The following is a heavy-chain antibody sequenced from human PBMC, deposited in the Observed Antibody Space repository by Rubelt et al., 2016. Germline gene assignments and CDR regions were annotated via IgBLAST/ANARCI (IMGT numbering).Heavy chain of an antibody. V-gene: IGHV4-39*01. Sequence: QLQLQESGPGLVKPSETLSLTCAVSGDSISSSSYFWGWVRQPPGKGLESVATIYHTGSTYSKPSLRSRVTISGDTSKNQFSLKMTSVTAADTAVYYCVRQKGGLMDYWGQGTLVTVSS. J-gene: IGHJ4*02. CDR1: GDSISSSSYF. D-gene: IGHD3-16*01. CDR3: VRQKGGLMDY. CDR2: IYHTGST.